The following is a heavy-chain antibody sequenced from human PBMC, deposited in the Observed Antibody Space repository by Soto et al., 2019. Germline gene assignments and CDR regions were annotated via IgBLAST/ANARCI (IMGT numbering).Heavy chain of an antibody. V-gene: IGHV4-31*03. CDR1: GGSISSGGYY. D-gene: IGHD3-3*01. CDR3: ARGFLEWLSPNWFDP. CDR2: IYYSGST. Sequence: SETLSLTCTVSGGSISSGGYYWSWIRQHPGKGLEWIGYIYYSGSTYYNPSLKSRVTISVDTSKNQFSLKLSSVTAADTAVYYCARGFLEWLSPNWFDPWGQGTLVTVSS. J-gene: IGHJ5*02.